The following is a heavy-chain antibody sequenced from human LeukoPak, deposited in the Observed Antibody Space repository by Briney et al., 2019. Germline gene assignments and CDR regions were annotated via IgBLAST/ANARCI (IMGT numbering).Heavy chain of an antibody. CDR3: AKDEFVASDFTGAFDI. V-gene: IGHV3-9*03. CDR2: ISWNSGSI. CDR1: GFTFADYA. Sequence: PGRSLRLSCAASGFTFADYAMHWVRQAPGKGLEWVSGISWNSGSIGYADSVKGRFTISRDNAKNSLYLQMNSLRAEDMALYYCAKDEFVASDFTGAFDIWGQGTMVTVSS. D-gene: IGHD2-8*02. J-gene: IGHJ3*02.